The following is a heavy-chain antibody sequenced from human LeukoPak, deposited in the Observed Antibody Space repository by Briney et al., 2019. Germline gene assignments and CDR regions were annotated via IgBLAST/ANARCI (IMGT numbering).Heavy chain of an antibody. Sequence: GGSLRLSCAASGFTFSSSAMGWVRQAPGKGLEWVSTISDTGHSTYYADSLKGRFTISRDNSKNTLYLQLNSLRAEDTAMYYCVKGGRLQPDDYWGQGTQVTVSS. CDR1: GFTFSSSA. CDR3: VKGGRLQPDDY. D-gene: IGHD4-4*01. J-gene: IGHJ4*02. CDR2: ISDTGHST. V-gene: IGHV3-23*01.